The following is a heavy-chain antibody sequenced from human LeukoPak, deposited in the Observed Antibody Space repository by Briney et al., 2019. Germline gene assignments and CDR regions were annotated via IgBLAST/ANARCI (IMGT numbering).Heavy chain of an antibody. V-gene: IGHV4-30-4*01. CDR3: ARQIRRSSGSFDQ. CDR2: VYYSGST. CDR1: GGSVSSPDYY. Sequence: SETLSLTCTVSGGSVSSPDYYWSWLRQPPGKGLEWIGYVYYSGSTSYNPSLKSRLTISMDTSKNQFSLKLSSVTAAEMAVYYCARQIRRSSGSFDQWGQGTLVTVSS. D-gene: IGHD3-22*01. J-gene: IGHJ4*02.